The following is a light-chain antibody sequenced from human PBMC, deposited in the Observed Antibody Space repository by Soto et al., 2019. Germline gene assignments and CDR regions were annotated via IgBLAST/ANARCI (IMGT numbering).Light chain of an antibody. CDR3: QQYGSSPRHT. V-gene: IGKV3-20*01. CDR2: GAS. Sequence: EIVLTQSPGTLSLSPGERATLSCRASQSVSSSYLAWYQQKPGQAPRLLIYGASSRATGIPDRFSGSGSGTDFTLTISRLEPEDVAVSYCQQYGSSPRHTFGQGTKLEIK. CDR1: QSVSSSY. J-gene: IGKJ2*01.